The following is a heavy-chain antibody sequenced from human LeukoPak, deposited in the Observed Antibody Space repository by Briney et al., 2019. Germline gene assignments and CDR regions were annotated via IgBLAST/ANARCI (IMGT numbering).Heavy chain of an antibody. J-gene: IGHJ4*02. Sequence: GGSLRLSCAASGFTVSSNYMSWVRQAPGKGLEWVSVIYSGGSTYYADSVKGRFTISRDNSKNTLYLQMNGLRAEDTAVYYCARGTILGFFDYWGQGTLVTVSS. D-gene: IGHD3-3*02. CDR2: IYSGGST. CDR1: GFTVSSNY. V-gene: IGHV3-66*01. CDR3: ARGTILGFFDY.